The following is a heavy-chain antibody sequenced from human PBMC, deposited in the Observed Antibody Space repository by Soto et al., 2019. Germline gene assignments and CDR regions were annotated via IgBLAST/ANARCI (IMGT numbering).Heavy chain of an antibody. J-gene: IGHJ4*02. CDR1: GGTFSSYA. D-gene: IGHD2-15*01. V-gene: IGHV1-69*06. CDR3: ARGVVVVVNWVVRRMGFDY. Sequence: QVQPVQSGAEVKKPGSSVKVSCKASGGTFSSYAISWVRQAPGQGLEWMGGVIPIFGTANYAQKFQGRVTTTADKSTSTAYMERRSLRSEDTAVYYCARGVVVVVNWVVRRMGFDYWGQGTLVTVSS. CDR2: VIPIFGTA.